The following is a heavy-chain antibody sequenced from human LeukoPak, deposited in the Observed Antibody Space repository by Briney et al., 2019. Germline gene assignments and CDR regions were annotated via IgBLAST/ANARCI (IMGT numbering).Heavy chain of an antibody. CDR2: ISSSSSYI. V-gene: IGHV3-21*01. Sequence: GGSLRLSCAASGFTFSSYSMNWVRQAPGKGLEWVSSISSSSSYIYYADSVKGRFTISRDNAKNSLYLQMNSLRAEDTAVYYCARDLATYSNFRYFDYWDQGTLVTVSS. D-gene: IGHD4-11*01. CDR1: GFTFSSYS. CDR3: ARDLATYSNFRYFDY. J-gene: IGHJ4*02.